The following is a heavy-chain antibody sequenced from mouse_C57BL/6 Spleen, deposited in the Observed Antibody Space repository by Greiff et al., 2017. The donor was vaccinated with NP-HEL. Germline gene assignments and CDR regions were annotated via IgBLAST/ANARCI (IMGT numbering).Heavy chain of an antibody. V-gene: IGHV1-55*01. D-gene: IGHD2-3*01. CDR2: IYPGSGST. CDR3: ARDDGYYRYFDV. J-gene: IGHJ1*03. Sequence: QVKLQQPGAELVKPGASVKMSCKASGYTFTSYWITWVKQRPGQGLEWIGDIYPGSGSTNYNEKFKSKATLTVDTSSSTAYMQLSSLTSEDSAVYYCARDDGYYRYFDVWGTGTTVTVSS. CDR1: GYTFTSYW.